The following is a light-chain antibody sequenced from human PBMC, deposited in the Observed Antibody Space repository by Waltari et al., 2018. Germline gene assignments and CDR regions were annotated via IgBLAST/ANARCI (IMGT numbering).Light chain of an antibody. Sequence: EIVLTQSPATLPLSPGERATLSCRASQSVSSYLVWYQQKPGQAPRLLIYDASKRATGIPARFSGSGSGTDFTLTISSLEPEDFAVYYCLQYSNWYRTFGPGTKVEIK. J-gene: IGKJ1*01. CDR1: QSVSSY. CDR2: DAS. V-gene: IGKV3-11*01. CDR3: LQYSNWYRT.